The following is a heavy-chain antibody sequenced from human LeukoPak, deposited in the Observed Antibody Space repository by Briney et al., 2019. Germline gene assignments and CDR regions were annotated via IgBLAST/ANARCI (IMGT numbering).Heavy chain of an antibody. D-gene: IGHD3-9*01. CDR2: INANSGGT. CDR3: ARSSRYDIWTGYPY. CDR1: GYTFTGYY. J-gene: IGHJ4*02. V-gene: IGHV1-2*02. Sequence: SVKVSCKASGYTFTGYYMHWVRQAPGQGLEWMGWINANSGGTNYAQKFQGRVTMTRDTSISTAYMELSRLRSDDTAVYYCARSSRYDIWTGYPYWGQGTLVTVSP.